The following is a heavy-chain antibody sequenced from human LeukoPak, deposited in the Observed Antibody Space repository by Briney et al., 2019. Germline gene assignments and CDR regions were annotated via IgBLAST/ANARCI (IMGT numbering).Heavy chain of an antibody. J-gene: IGHJ6*03. D-gene: IGHD4-17*01. CDR3: ARDQATVTTNYYYYYMDV. CDR1: GFTFSSYG. Sequence: PGGSLRLSCAASGFTFSSYGMHWVRQAPGKGLEWVAFIRYDGSNKYYADSVKGRFTISRDNAKNSLFLQMNSLRAEDTAVYYCARDQATVTTNYYYYYMDVWGKGTTVTVSS. CDR2: IRYDGSNK. V-gene: IGHV3-30*02.